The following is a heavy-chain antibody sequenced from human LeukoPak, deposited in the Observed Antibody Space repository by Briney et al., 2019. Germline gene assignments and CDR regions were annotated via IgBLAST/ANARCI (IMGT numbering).Heavy chain of an antibody. CDR2: ISAYNGNT. V-gene: IGHV1-18*01. D-gene: IGHD1-7*01. Sequence: GASVKVSCKASGYTFTSYGISWVRQAPGQGLEWMGWISAYNGNTNYAQKLQGRVTMTTDTSTSTAYMELRSLRSDDTAVYYCARGANWNYPGWYFDLWGRGTLVTVSS. CDR3: ARGANWNYPGWYFDL. J-gene: IGHJ2*01. CDR1: GYTFTSYG.